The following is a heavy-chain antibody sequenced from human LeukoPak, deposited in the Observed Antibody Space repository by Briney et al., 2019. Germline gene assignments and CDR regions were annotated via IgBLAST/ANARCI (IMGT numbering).Heavy chain of an antibody. J-gene: IGHJ6*02. Sequence: SETLSLTCTVSGGSISIFYWSWIRQPAGKGLDWIGRIHSSGSINHNPSLKSRVTLSVDTSKNQFSLKLTSVAAADTAGYYCARGTFKDGLDVWGQGTTVTVSS. V-gene: IGHV4-4*07. CDR1: GGSISIFY. D-gene: IGHD2/OR15-2a*01. CDR3: ARGTFKDGLDV. CDR2: IHSSGSI.